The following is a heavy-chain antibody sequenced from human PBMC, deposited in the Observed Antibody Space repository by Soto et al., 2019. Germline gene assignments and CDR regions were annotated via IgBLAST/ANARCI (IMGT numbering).Heavy chain of an antibody. D-gene: IGHD6-6*01. CDR3: AKRPSIAARGLDY. J-gene: IGHJ4*02. CDR2: IYHSGST. CDR1: GYSISSGFY. Sequence: SETLSLTCVVSGYSISSGFYWGWIRQPPGKGLEWIGSIYHSGSTYYKASLKSRVTISVDTSKNHISLQLGSVTAADTAVYYCAKRPSIAARGLDYWGQGTLVTVS. V-gene: IGHV4-38-2*01.